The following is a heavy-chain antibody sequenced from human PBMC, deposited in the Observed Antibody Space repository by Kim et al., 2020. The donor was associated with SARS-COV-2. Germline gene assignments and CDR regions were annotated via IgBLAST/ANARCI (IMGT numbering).Heavy chain of an antibody. V-gene: IGHV3-21*01. Sequence: GGSLRLSCAASGFTFSSYSMNWVRQAPGKGLEWVSSISSSSSYIYYADSVKGRFTISRDNAKNSLYLQMNSLRAEDTAVYYCARFQRAGTIFGVVNHYGMDVWGQGTTVTVSS. D-gene: IGHD3-3*01. J-gene: IGHJ6*02. CDR1: GFTFSSYS. CDR3: ARFQRAGTIFGVVNHYGMDV. CDR2: ISSSSSYI.